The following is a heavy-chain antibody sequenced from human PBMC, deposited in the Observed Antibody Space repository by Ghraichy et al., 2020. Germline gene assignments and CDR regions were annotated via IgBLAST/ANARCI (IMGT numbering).Heavy chain of an antibody. Sequence: ASVKVSCKTSGFTFSDYYMHWVRQAPGQGLEWMGWVSPKSGGTNYAPKFQGRVTMTRDTTITAIYMELNKLTSDDTAVYYCEREDLLNQVFDFWGQGALVTVAS. CDR1: GFTFSDYY. J-gene: IGHJ4*02. V-gene: IGHV1-2*02. CDR3: EREDLLNQVFDF. CDR2: VSPKSGGT.